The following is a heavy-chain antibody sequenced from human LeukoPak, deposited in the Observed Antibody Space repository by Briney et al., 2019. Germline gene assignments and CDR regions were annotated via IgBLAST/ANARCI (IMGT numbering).Heavy chain of an antibody. CDR2: ISGSGGST. V-gene: IGHV3-23*01. CDR1: GFTFSSYA. Sequence: GGSLRPSCAASGFTFSSYAMSWVRQAPGKGLEWVSAISGSGGSTYYADSVRGRFTISRDNSKNTLYLQMNSLRAEDTAVYYCASGITTTPSGLSGYWGQGTLVTVSS. D-gene: IGHD3-3*01. J-gene: IGHJ4*02. CDR3: ASGITTTPSGLSGY.